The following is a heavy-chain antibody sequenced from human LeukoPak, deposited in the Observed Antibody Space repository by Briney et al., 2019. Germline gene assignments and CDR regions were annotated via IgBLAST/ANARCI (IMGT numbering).Heavy chain of an antibody. J-gene: IGHJ4*02. Sequence: PGGSLRLSCVASGFNFGGHWMNWVRQAPGKGLEWVSAISGSGGSTYYADSVKGRFTISRDNSKNTLYLQMNSLTAEDTAVYYCAKPGKDYYGSGSYYGYWGQGTLVTVSS. CDR3: AKPGKDYYGSGSYYGY. CDR2: ISGSGGST. CDR1: GFNFGGHW. V-gene: IGHV3-23*01. D-gene: IGHD3-10*01.